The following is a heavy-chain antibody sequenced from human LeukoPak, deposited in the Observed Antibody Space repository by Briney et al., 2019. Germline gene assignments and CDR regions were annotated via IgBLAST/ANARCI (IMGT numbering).Heavy chain of an antibody. CDR1: GGSFSGYY. D-gene: IGHD3-9*01. V-gene: IGHV4-34*01. J-gene: IGHJ4*02. CDR3: ARGRDILTRCFVY. Sequence: SETLSLTCAVYGGSFSGYYWSWIRQPPGKGLEWIGEINHRGSTNYIPSLKSRVTISVDTSKNQFSLKLSSVTAADTAVYYGARGRDILTRCFVYWGQGTLVTVST. CDR2: INHRGST.